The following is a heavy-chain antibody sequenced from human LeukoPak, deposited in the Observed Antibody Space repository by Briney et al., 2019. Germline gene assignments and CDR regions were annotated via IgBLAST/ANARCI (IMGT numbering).Heavy chain of an antibody. V-gene: IGHV3-48*03. J-gene: IGHJ4*02. CDR1: GFTFSSYE. D-gene: IGHD1-26*01. CDR3: AMIVGSTRPFDY. Sequence: PGGSLRLSCAASGFTFSSYEMNWVRQAPGKGLEWVSYISTSGNTRYYADSVKGRFTISRDNSKNTLFLQMNSLRAEDTAVYYCAMIVGSTRPFDYWGQGTLVTVSS. CDR2: ISTSGNTR.